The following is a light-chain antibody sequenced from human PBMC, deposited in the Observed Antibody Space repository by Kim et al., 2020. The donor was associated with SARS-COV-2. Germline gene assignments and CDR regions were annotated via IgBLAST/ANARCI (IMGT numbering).Light chain of an antibody. CDR1: QSVSSNF. CDR3: QRYGSSSLT. Sequence: SPGERAPLSCRASQSVSSNFLAWYQQKPGQAPRLLIYGASSRATGIPDRFSGSGSGTDFTLIISRLEPEDFAVYYCQRYGSSSLTFGPGTKVDIK. CDR2: GAS. J-gene: IGKJ3*01. V-gene: IGKV3-20*01.